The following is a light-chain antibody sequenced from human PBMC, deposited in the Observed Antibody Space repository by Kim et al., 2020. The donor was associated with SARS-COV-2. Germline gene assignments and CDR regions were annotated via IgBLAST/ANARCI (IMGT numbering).Light chain of an antibody. J-gene: IGKJ1*01. CDR1: QSISSY. V-gene: IGKV1-39*01. CDR3: QKSYSTPWT. Sequence: DIQMIQSPSSLSASVGDRVTITCRASQSISSYLNWYQQKPGKAPKLLIYAASSLQSVVPSRFSGSGSGTDFTLTISSLQPEDFATYYCQKSYSTPWTFGQGTKVDIK. CDR2: AAS.